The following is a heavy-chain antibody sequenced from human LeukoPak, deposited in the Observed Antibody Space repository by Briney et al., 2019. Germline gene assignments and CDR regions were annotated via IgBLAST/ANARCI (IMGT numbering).Heavy chain of an antibody. Sequence: SETLSLTCTVSGGSISSGDYYWSWIRQPPGKGLEWIGYIYYSGSTYYNPSLKSRVTISVDTSKDQFSLKLSSVTAADTAVYYCARERFGALGYWGQGTLVTVSS. D-gene: IGHD3-3*01. CDR1: GGSISSGDYY. CDR3: ARERFGALGY. J-gene: IGHJ4*02. CDR2: IYYSGST. V-gene: IGHV4-30-4*01.